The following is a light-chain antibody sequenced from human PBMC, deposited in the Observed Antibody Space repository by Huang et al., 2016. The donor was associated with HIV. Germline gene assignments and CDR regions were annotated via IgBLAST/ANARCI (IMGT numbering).Light chain of an antibody. V-gene: IGKV1-39*01. CDR3: QQSYSTPRT. CDR2: ATS. Sequence: DIQITQSPSSLSASVGDRVTIPCRASQSINTDLNWYQQKPGKAPNLLIYATSSLQRGVPSRFSGSGSGTDFTLTISRLQPEDFATYFCQQSYSTPRTFGQGTKVEIK. CDR1: QSINTD. J-gene: IGKJ1*01.